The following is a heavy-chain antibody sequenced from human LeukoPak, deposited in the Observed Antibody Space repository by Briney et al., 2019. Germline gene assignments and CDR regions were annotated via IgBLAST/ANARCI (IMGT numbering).Heavy chain of an antibody. CDR1: RGTFSSYA. Sequence: SSVTVSCKASRGTFSSYAIRWVRQPPGPGLEWMVGSIPIFGRANYAQKFQGRVTITTDESTSTAYMELSSLRSEDTAVYYCARSRDGYNDPYDFDYWGQGTLVTVSS. J-gene: IGHJ4*02. D-gene: IGHD5-24*01. V-gene: IGHV1-69*05. CDR2: SIPIFGRA. CDR3: ARSRDGYNDPYDFDY.